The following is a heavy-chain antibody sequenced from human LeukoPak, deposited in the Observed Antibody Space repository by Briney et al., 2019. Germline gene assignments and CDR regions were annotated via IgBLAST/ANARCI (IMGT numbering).Heavy chain of an antibody. V-gene: IGHV3-30*03. CDR2: ISYDGSNK. CDR3: ARDGLKYRYYDFWSGSNWFDP. Sequence: PGGSLRLSCAASGFTFTTYGMNWVRQAPGKGLEWVAVISYDGSNKYYADSVKGRFTISRDNSKNTLYLQMNSLRAEDTAVYYCARDGLKYRYYDFWSGSNWFDPWGQATLVTVSS. D-gene: IGHD3-3*01. CDR1: GFTFTTYG. J-gene: IGHJ5*02.